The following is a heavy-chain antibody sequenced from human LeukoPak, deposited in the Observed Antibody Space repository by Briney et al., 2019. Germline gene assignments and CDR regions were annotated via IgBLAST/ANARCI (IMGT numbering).Heavy chain of an antibody. Sequence: GGSLRLSCAASGFTFSSYAMSWVRQAPGKGLEWVSAISGSGGSTYYADSVKGRFTISRDNSKNTLYLQMNSLRAEDTAVYYCAKEAHSYGYPGEAEFDYWGQGTLATVSS. CDR2: ISGSGGST. J-gene: IGHJ4*02. CDR1: GFTFSSYA. D-gene: IGHD5-18*01. V-gene: IGHV3-23*01. CDR3: AKEAHSYGYPGEAEFDY.